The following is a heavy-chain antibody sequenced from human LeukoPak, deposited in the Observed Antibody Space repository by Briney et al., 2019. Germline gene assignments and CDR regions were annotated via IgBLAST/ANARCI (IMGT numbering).Heavy chain of an antibody. CDR1: GGSISSYY. D-gene: IGHD6-13*01. CDR3: ARVYSSSWYEPYFDY. V-gene: IGHV4-59*01. CDR2: IYYSGST. Sequence: SETLSLTRTVSGGSISSYYWSWIRQPPGKGLEWIGYIYYSGSTNYNPSLKSRVTISVDTSKNQFSLKLSSVTAADTAVYYCARVYSSSWYEPYFDYWGQGTLVTVSS. J-gene: IGHJ4*02.